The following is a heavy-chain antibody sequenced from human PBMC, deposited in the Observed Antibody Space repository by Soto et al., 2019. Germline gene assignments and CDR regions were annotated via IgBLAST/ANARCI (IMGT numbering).Heavy chain of an antibody. CDR1: GYTFTGYY. Sequence: QVQLVQSGAEVKKPGASVKVSCKASGYTFTGYYMHWVRQAPGQGLEWMASINPNSGGTNYAQKFXXWVTMTRDTSXXTXYXXLSRLTSDDTAVYYCARGIGIAAAGEYYYYYGMDVWGQGTTVTVSS. V-gene: IGHV1-2*04. CDR2: INPNSGGT. CDR3: ARGIGIAAAGEYYYYYGMDV. J-gene: IGHJ6*02. D-gene: IGHD6-13*01.